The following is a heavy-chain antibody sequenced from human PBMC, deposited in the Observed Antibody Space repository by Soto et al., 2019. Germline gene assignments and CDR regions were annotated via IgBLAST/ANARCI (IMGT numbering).Heavy chain of an antibody. D-gene: IGHD3-22*01. CDR2: IYYSGST. Sequence: PTDTLSLMWSLSAGSIRNYYLRWIRQPPGKGLEWIGYIYYSGSTNYNPSLKSRVTIPVDTSKHQLSLKLHSVSDADTEVYHCATDNYFEFFDYLSYGPLVTVSS. V-gene: IGHV4-59*01. J-gene: IGHJ4*01. CDR1: AGSIRNYY. CDR3: ATDNYFEFFDY.